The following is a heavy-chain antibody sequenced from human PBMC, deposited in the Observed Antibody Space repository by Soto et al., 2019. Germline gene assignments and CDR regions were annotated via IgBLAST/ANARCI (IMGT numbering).Heavy chain of an antibody. D-gene: IGHD3-3*01. CDR1: GFTFSSYG. Sequence: GGSLRLSCAASGFTFSSYGMHWVRQAPGKGLEWVAVISYDGSNKYYADSVKGRFTISRDNSKNTLYLQMNSLRAEDTAVYYCAKSADYDFWSGYAARRYGMDVWGQGTTVTVSS. CDR2: ISYDGSNK. J-gene: IGHJ6*02. V-gene: IGHV3-30*18. CDR3: AKSADYDFWSGYAARRYGMDV.